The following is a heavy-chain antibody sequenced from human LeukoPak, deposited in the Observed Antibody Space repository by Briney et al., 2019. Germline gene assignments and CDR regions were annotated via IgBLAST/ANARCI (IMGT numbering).Heavy chain of an antibody. CDR1: GFTFSGSA. CDR3: TRLYCSSTRCSAFDP. CDR2: IRSKANSYAT. J-gene: IGHJ5*02. Sequence: GGSLRLSRAASGFTFSGSAMHWVRQASGKGLEWVGRIRSKANSYATAYAASVKGRFTISRDDSKNTAYLQMNSLKTEDTAVYYCTRLYCSSTRCSAFDPWGQGTLVTVSS. D-gene: IGHD2-2*01. V-gene: IGHV3-73*01.